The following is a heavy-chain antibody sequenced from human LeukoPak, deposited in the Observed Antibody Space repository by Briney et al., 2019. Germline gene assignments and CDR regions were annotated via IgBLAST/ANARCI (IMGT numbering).Heavy chain of an antibody. CDR1: GYTFTGYY. Sequence: ASVKVSCKASGYTFTGYYMHWVRQAPGQGLEWMGRINPNSGGTNYAQKFQGRVTITRDTSISTAYMELSRLRSDDTAVYYCAGEQATVLGVWFDPWGQGTLVTVSS. V-gene: IGHV1-2*06. CDR2: INPNSGGT. D-gene: IGHD2-8*01. CDR3: AGEQATVLGVWFDP. J-gene: IGHJ5*02.